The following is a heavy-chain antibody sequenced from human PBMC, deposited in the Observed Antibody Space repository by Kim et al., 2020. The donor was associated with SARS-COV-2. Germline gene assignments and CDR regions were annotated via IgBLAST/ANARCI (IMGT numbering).Heavy chain of an antibody. Sequence: GGSLRLSCEASGFTFTNYWMSWVRQAPGKGLEWVASMNQDGREKYYVDSVEGRFTISRDNAKNSVYLQMNSLRGEDTAVYYCARGGAQIFWGQGTTVTVS. CDR2: MNQDGREK. CDR1: GFTFTNYW. D-gene: IGHD3-16*01. CDR3: ARGGAQIF. V-gene: IGHV3-7*03. J-gene: IGHJ6*02.